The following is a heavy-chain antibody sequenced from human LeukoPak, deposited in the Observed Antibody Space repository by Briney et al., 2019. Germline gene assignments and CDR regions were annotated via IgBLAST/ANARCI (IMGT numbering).Heavy chain of an antibody. CDR1: GGSISSSSYY. D-gene: IGHD5-18*01. Sequence: SQTLSLTCTVSGGSISSSSYYWGWIRQPPGKGLEWIGSIYYSGSTYYNPSLKSRVTISVDTSKNQFSLKLSSVTAADTAVYYCARAIGYSYGREGAFDYWGQGTLVTVSS. J-gene: IGHJ4*02. CDR2: IYYSGST. CDR3: ARAIGYSYGREGAFDY. V-gene: IGHV4-39*07.